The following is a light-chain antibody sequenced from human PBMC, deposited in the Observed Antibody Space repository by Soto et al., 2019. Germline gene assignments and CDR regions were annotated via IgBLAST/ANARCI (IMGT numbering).Light chain of an antibody. CDR3: SSYTRTSTRV. J-gene: IGLJ1*01. CDR1: SSDVGGYNC. V-gene: IGLV2-14*01. CDR2: EVS. Sequence: QSALAQPASVSGSPGQSITISCTGTSSDVGGYNCVSWYQQHPGKAPKLMISEVSNRPSGVSNRFSGSKSGNTASLTISGLQAEDEADYYCSSYTRTSTRVFGTGTKVTVL.